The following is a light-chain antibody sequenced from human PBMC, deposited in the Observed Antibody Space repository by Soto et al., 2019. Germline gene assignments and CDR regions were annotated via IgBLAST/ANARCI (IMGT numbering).Light chain of an antibody. CDR2: DTS. CDR1: QTIRGL. Sequence: EIVLTQSPATLSLSPGERATLSCRTSQTIRGLLNWYQQRPGQAPRLLIYDTSNRATDIPARFSGSGSGTDFILPLSSLDPEDFGVYFCQQRHNWPITFGQGTRLDIK. V-gene: IGKV3-11*01. J-gene: IGKJ5*01. CDR3: QQRHNWPIT.